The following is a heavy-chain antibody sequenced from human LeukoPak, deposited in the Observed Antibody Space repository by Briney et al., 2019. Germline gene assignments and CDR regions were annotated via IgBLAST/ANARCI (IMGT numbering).Heavy chain of an antibody. J-gene: IGHJ4*02. V-gene: IGHV4-39*07. Sequence: SETLSLTCTVSGGSISSSSYYWGWIRQPPGKGLEWIGSIYYSGSTNYNPSLKSRVTISVDTSKNQFSLKLSSVTAADTAVYYCASFSGSYYQVGYWGQGTLVTVSS. CDR1: GGSISSSSYY. CDR2: IYYSGST. D-gene: IGHD1-26*01. CDR3: ASFSGSYYQVGY.